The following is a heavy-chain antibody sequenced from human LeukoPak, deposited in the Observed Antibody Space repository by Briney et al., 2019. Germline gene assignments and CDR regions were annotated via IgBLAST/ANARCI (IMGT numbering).Heavy chain of an antibody. CDR3: ARVSESYHDY. CDR1: GFTFSSYS. CDR2: ISSSSSYI. J-gene: IGHJ4*02. D-gene: IGHD1-26*01. Sequence: PGGSLRLSCAASGFTFSSYSMNWVRQAPGKGLEWVSSISSSSSYIYYADSVKGRFTISRDNAKNSLYLQMNSLRADDTAVYYCARVSESYHDYWGQGTLVTVSS. V-gene: IGHV3-21*01.